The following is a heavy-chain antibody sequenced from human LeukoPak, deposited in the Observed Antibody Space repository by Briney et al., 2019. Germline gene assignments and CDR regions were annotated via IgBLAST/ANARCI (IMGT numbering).Heavy chain of an antibody. V-gene: IGHV1-8*03. D-gene: IGHD6-6*01. Sequence: ASVKVSCKASGYTFTSYGISWVRQAPGQGLEGMGWMNPNSGNTGYAQKFQGRVTITRNTSISTAYMELSSLRSEDTAVYYCARGLGIAARHFDYWGQGTLVTVSS. CDR2: MNPNSGNT. J-gene: IGHJ4*02. CDR3: ARGLGIAARHFDY. CDR1: GYTFTSYG.